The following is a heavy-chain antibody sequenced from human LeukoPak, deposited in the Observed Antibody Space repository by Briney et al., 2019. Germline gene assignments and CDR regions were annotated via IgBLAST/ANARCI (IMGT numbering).Heavy chain of an antibody. D-gene: IGHD3-3*01. CDR3: AKDLLQDYDFWSGYYTGMDV. J-gene: IGHJ6*03. Sequence: PRGSLRLSCAASGSTFSSYAMSWVRQAPGKGLEWVSAISGSGGSTYYADSVKGRFTISRDNSKNTLYLQMNSLRAEDTAVYYCAKDLLQDYDFWSGYYTGMDVWGKGTTVTVSS. V-gene: IGHV3-23*01. CDR1: GSTFSSYA. CDR2: ISGSGGST.